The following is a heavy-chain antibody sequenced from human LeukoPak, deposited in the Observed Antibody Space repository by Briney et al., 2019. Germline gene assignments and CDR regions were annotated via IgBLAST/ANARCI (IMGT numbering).Heavy chain of an antibody. Sequence: ASVKVSCKTSGYTFNDYFMHWVRQAPGQGLEWMGWINPNSGSTKHAQRFQGRVTMTRDTSISTAYMEVSRLRSDDSAVYYRARAVDTDFAFDIRGQGTMVTVSS. CDR3: ARAVDTDFAFDI. CDR1: GYTFNDYF. D-gene: IGHD5-18*01. CDR2: INPNSGST. V-gene: IGHV1-2*02. J-gene: IGHJ3*02.